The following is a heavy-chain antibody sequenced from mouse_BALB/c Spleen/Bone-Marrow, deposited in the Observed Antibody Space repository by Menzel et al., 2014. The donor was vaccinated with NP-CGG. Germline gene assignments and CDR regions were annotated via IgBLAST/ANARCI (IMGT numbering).Heavy chain of an antibody. V-gene: IGHV1-4*01. CDR1: GYTFTSYT. CDR3: ARDVYGKPFAY. D-gene: IGHD2-1*01. CDR2: INPSSGYT. J-gene: IGHJ3*01. Sequence: LQESGAELARPGASVKMSCKASGYTFTSYTMHWVKQRPGQGLGWIGYINPSSGYTNYNQKFKDKATLTADKSSSTAYMQLSSLTSEDSAVYYCARDVYGKPFAYWGQGTLVTVSA.